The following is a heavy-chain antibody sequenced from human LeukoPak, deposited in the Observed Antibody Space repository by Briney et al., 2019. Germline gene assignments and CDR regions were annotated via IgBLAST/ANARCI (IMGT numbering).Heavy chain of an antibody. CDR2: IKYDGSDT. CDR3: TRDEGATVKTYRFDF. D-gene: IGHD4-11*01. V-gene: IGHV3-7*01. J-gene: IGHJ4*02. CDR1: GFTFSAFY. Sequence: GGSLRLSCTASGFTFSAFYMSCVRQSPGKGLEGLAHIKYDGSDTYYVDSVKGRFTISRDNAKNSLYLQMSSLRVEDTAVYYCTRDEGATVKTYRFDFWGQGTQVSVSS.